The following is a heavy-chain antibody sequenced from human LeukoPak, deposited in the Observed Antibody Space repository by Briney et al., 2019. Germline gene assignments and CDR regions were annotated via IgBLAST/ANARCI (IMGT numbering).Heavy chain of an antibody. CDR2: IYHSGST. Sequence: SQTLSLTCAVSGGSISSGGYSWSWIRQPPGKGLEWIGYIYHSGSTYYNPSLKSRVTISVDRSKNQFSLKLGSVTAADTAVYYCARDRGSSYYYGMDVWGQGTTVTVSS. V-gene: IGHV4-30-2*01. J-gene: IGHJ6*02. D-gene: IGHD2-15*01. CDR3: ARDRGSSYYYGMDV. CDR1: GGSISSGGYS.